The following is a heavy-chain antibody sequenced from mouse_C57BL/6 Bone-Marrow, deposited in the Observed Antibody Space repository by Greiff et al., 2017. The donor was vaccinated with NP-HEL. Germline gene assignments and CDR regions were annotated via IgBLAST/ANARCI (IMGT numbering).Heavy chain of an antibody. D-gene: IGHD2-1*01. Sequence: VKLVESGAELARPGASVKLSCKASGYTFTSYGISWVKQRTGQGLEWIGEIYPRSGNTYYNEKFKGKATLTADKSSSTAYMELRSLTSEDSAVYFCASDGNYFAYWGQGTLVTVSA. J-gene: IGHJ3*01. CDR2: IYPRSGNT. CDR1: GYTFTSYG. CDR3: ASDGNYFAY. V-gene: IGHV1-81*01.